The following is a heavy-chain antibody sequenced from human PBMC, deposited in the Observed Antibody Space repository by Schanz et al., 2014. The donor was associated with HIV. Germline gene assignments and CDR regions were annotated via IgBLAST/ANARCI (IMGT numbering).Heavy chain of an antibody. V-gene: IGHV3-33*01. J-gene: IGHJ4*02. CDR2: IWYDGSIK. CDR1: GFIFSSYG. Sequence: QVQLVESGGGVVQPGRSLRLSCAASGFIFSSYGIHWVRQAPGKGLEWVAVIWYDGSIKYYADSVKGRFTISRDDSKNTLYLQMNSLRAEDTAVYYCAREKDLGYSSTLGFWGQGTLVTVSS. D-gene: IGHD6-13*01. CDR3: AREKDLGYSSTLGF.